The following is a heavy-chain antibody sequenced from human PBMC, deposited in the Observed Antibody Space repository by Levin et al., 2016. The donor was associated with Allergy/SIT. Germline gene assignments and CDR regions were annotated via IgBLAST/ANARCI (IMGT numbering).Heavy chain of an antibody. V-gene: IGHV4-39*02. CDR3: AREVRGAGGYYMDV. J-gene: IGHJ6*03. Sequence: SETLSLTCTVSGGSISSVSYYWGWIRQTPGKGLEWIGSIYYGGNTYDNPSLKSRVTISVDTSENQFSLKVTSVTAADTAVYYCAREVRGAGGYYMDVWGKGTTVMVSS. D-gene: IGHD3-10*01. CDR1: GGSISSVSYY. CDR2: IYYGGNT.